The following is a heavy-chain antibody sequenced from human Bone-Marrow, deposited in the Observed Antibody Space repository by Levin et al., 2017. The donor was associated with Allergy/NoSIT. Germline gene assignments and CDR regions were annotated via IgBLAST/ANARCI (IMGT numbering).Heavy chain of an antibody. J-gene: IGHJ2*01. D-gene: IGHD4-17*01. CDR2: INPNNGAT. Sequence: GESLKISCKASGFAFTDYYMHWVRQAPGQGLEWLGWINPNNGATKYALKFQDRVTMTRDTSISTAYIEFRRLRSDDTAVFYCARDPAVTRDGYFDLWGRGTLVSVSS. CDR3: ARDPAVTRDGYFDL. CDR1: GFAFTDYY. V-gene: IGHV1-2*02.